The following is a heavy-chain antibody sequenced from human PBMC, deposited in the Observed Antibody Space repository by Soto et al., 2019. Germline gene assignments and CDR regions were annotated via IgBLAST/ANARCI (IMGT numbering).Heavy chain of an antibody. CDR2: IYYSGST. CDR1: GGSISSSSYY. D-gene: IGHD2-15*01. Sequence: QLQLQESGPGLVKPSETLSLTCTVSGGSISSSSYYWGWIRQPPGKGLEWIGSIYYSGSTYYNPSLKSRVTISVDTSKNQFSLKLSSVTAADTAVYYCARRRKVVVVAATDYYMDVWGKGTTVTVSS. CDR3: ARRRKVVVVAATDYYMDV. J-gene: IGHJ6*03. V-gene: IGHV4-39*01.